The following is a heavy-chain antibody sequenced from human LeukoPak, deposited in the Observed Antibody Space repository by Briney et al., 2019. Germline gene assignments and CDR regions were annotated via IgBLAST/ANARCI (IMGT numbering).Heavy chain of an antibody. V-gene: IGHV3-21*01. CDR2: ISSSGDYI. D-gene: IGHD3-22*01. CDR3: ARNLKSYYDSNGYFDY. Sequence: GGSLRLSCVASGFTFSSYNINWVRQAPGKGLEWVSSISSSGDYIYYADSVKGRFTISRDNAKNSLYLQMNSLRAEDTAAYYCARNLKSYYDSNGYFDYWGQGTLVTVSS. J-gene: IGHJ4*02. CDR1: GFTFSSYN.